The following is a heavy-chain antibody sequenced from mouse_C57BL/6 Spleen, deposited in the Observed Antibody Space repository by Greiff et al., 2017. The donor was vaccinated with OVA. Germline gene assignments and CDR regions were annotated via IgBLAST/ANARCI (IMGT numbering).Heavy chain of an antibody. J-gene: IGHJ4*01. CDR2: ISYDGSN. D-gene: IGHD2-3*01. V-gene: IGHV3-6*01. Sequence: EVKLQESGPGLVKPSQSLSLTCSVTGYSITSVYYWNWIRQFPGNKLAWMGYISYDGSNNYNPSLKNRISITRDTSKNQFFLKLNSVTTEDTATYYCARDDDGYHYYAMDYWGQGTSVTVSS. CDR3: ARDDDGYHYYAMDY. CDR1: GYSITSVYY.